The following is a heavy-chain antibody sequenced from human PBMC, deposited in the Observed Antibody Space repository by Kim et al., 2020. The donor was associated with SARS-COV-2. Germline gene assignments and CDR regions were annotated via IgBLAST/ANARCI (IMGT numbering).Heavy chain of an antibody. V-gene: IGHV3-30*03. J-gene: IGHJ4*02. CDR2: ISNDETYK. Sequence: GGSLRLSCAASGFSFSSRGIHWVRQAPGKGLEWVAVISNDETYKNYADSVKGRFTISRDNSKNTVDLQMNSLRVEDTAVYYCARAREKSFDYWCQGTLVT. CDR1: GFSFSSRG. CDR3: ARAREKSFDY.